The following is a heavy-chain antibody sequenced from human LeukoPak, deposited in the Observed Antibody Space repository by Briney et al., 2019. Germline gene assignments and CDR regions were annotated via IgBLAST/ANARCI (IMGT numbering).Heavy chain of an antibody. J-gene: IGHJ4*02. V-gene: IGHV3-23*01. CDR1: GFTFSTYA. CDR2: ISGSGGST. CDR3: AKVQGYDILTGYYIAGGKFDY. Sequence: GGSLRLSCAASGFTFSTYAMSWVRQAPGKGLEWASTISGSGGSTYYADSVKGRFTISRDNSKNALYLQMNSLRAEDTAIYYCAKVQGYDILTGYYIAGGKFDYWGQGTLVTVSS. D-gene: IGHD3-9*01.